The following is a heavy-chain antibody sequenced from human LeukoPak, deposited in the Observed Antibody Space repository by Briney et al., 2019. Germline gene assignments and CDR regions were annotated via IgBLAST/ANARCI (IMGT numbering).Heavy chain of an antibody. CDR1: GGSISSYY. J-gene: IGHJ4*02. V-gene: IGHV4-4*07. D-gene: IGHD1-26*01. CDR2: IFASGST. CDR3: VRGIVGTTRHFDF. Sequence: SETLSLTCTVSGGSISSYYWSWIRQPAGKGLEWVGRIFASGSTNYNPSLRSRVTMSVNTSKNQFSLKLRSVTDADTAVYYCVRGIVGTTRHFDFWGQGTLVTVSS.